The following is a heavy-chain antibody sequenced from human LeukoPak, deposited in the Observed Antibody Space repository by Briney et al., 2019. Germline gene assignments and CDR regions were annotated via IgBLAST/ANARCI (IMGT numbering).Heavy chain of an antibody. Sequence: SETLSLTCTVSGGSISSGSYYWSWIRQPAGTGLEWIGRIYTSGSTNYNPSLKSRVTISVDTSKNQFSLKLSSVTAADTAVYYCARGYRPRRPVRGITYNWFDPWGQGTLVTVSS. J-gene: IGHJ5*02. CDR3: ARGYRPRRPVRGITYNWFDP. V-gene: IGHV4-61*02. D-gene: IGHD3-10*01. CDR2: IYTSGST. CDR1: GGSISSGSYY.